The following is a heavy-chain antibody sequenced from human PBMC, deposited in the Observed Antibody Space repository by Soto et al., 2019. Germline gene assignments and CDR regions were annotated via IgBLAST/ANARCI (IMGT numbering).Heavy chain of an antibody. D-gene: IGHD4-17*01. Sequence: SDTLSLTCTVSGGSISSYYWSWIRQPPGKGLEWIGYIYYSGSTNYNPSLKSRVTISVDTSKNQFSLKLSSVTAADTAVYYCARVTYGDYVLGPYYYYYMDVWGKGTTVTVSS. CDR2: IYYSGST. V-gene: IGHV4-59*01. CDR3: ARVTYGDYVLGPYYYYYMDV. J-gene: IGHJ6*03. CDR1: GGSISSYY.